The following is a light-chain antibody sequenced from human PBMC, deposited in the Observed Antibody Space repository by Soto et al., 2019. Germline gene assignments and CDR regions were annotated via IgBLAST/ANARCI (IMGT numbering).Light chain of an antibody. Sequence: QSVLTQPPSVSGSPGQSVTISCTGTSSDVGGYNYVSWYQQHPGKAPKLVIYEVSKRPSGVPDRFSGSKSANTASLTVSGLQAEDEGDYYCRSFAGSYTWVFGGGTKLTVL. CDR2: EVS. V-gene: IGLV2-11*01. CDR1: SSDVGGYNY. CDR3: RSFAGSYTWV. J-gene: IGLJ2*01.